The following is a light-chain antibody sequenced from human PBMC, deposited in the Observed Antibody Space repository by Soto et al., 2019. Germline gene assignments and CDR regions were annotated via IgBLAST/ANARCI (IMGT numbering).Light chain of an antibody. J-gene: IGLJ3*02. CDR1: RSNIGAGFD. Sequence: QSVLTQPPSVSGAPGQRVTISCTGSRSNIGAGFDVHWYQQLPGTAPKLLIYANSDRPSGVPDRFSGSKSGTSASLAITGLQAEDEADYYCQSYDSRLSAVFGGGTNVTVL. CDR2: ANS. V-gene: IGLV1-40*01. CDR3: QSYDSRLSAV.